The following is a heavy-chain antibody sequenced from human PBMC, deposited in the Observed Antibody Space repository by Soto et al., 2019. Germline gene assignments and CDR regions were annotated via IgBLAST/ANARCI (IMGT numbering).Heavy chain of an antibody. V-gene: IGHV2-5*02. J-gene: IGHJ4*02. CDR2: IYWDDDT. CDR1: GFSLSTTGMG. CDR3: AHRRGTGDFDY. D-gene: IGHD7-27*01. Sequence: QITLKESGPTLVKPTQTLTLTCTFSGFSLSTTGMGVGWIRQPPGKALEWLALIYWDDDTHYSPSLKSRLTVTRDTSKNQAVLTMTYMDPADTAIYYCAHRRGTGDFDYWGQGALVTVSS.